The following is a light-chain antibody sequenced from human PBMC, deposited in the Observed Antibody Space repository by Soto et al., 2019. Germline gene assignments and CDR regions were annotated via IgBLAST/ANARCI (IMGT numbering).Light chain of an antibody. CDR2: AAS. CDR3: LPSNTYPCT. V-gene: IGKV1-17*01. Sequence: DIPMTQSPSSLSASVGARVTITCRASQGIRNDLDWYQQKPAKAPDILIYAASSLQSGVPSRFSGSESVTEFALKIPGLQADDVAIKYYLPSNTYPCTFGQGTKVQSK. J-gene: IGKJ1*01. CDR1: QGIRND.